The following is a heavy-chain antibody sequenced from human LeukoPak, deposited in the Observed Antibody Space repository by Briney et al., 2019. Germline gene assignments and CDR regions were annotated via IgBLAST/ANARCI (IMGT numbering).Heavy chain of an antibody. Sequence: PGGSLRLSCAASGFTFSSYWMHWVRQAPGKGLVWVSRINSDGSSTSYADSVKGRLTISRDNAKDSFYLQMNSLRAEDTALYYCARDRGGIGYYMDVWGKGTTVTVSS. CDR2: INSDGSST. D-gene: IGHD3-16*02. CDR3: ARDRGGIGYYMDV. CDR1: GFTFSSYW. V-gene: IGHV3-74*01. J-gene: IGHJ6*03.